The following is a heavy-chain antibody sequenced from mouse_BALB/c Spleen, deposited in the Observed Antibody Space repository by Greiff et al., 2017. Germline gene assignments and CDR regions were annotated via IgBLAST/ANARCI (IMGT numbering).Heavy chain of an antibody. D-gene: IGHD1-1*01. CDR3: ASYYYGSKGFAY. Sequence: EVQLVESGAELVKPGASVKLSCTASGFNIKDTYMHWVKQRPEQGLEWIGRIDPANGNTKYDPKFQGKATITADTSSNTAYLQLSSLTSEDTAVYYCASYYYGSKGFAYWGQGTLVTVSA. V-gene: IGHV14-3*02. J-gene: IGHJ3*01. CDR2: IDPANGNT. CDR1: GFNIKDTY.